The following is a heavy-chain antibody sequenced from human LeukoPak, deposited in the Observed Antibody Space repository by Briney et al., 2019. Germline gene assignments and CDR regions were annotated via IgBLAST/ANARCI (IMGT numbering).Heavy chain of an antibody. CDR2: IYTTGMT. V-gene: IGHV4-4*07. CDR1: GGSINSYW. Sequence: SETLSLTCSVSGGSINSYWWSWIRQPAGKGLEFIGRIYTTGMTNYNPSLKSRVSMSVDTSKNQFSLELRSVTAADTAVYFCARAGYTISSYRFDYWGQGALVTVSS. CDR3: ARAGYTISSYRFDY. D-gene: IGHD3-16*02. J-gene: IGHJ4*02.